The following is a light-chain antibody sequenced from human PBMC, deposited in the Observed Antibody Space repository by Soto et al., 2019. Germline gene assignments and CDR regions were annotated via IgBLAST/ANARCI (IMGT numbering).Light chain of an antibody. J-gene: IGLJ3*02. CDR3: SSFTSSSTWV. CDR2: EVT. Sequence: QSALTQPASVSGSPGQSITISCTGTSSDVGGYNSVSWYQHHPGEAPNLMIYEVTNRPSGVSNRFSGSKSGNTASLTISGHQAEDEADYYCSSFTSSSTWVFGGGTKVTVL. V-gene: IGLV2-14*01. CDR1: SSDVGGYNS.